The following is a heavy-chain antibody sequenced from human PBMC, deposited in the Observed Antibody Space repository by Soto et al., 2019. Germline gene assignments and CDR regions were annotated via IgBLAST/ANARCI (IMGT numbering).Heavy chain of an antibody. V-gene: IGHV3-23*01. J-gene: IGHJ4*02. Sequence: PGGSLRLSCAASGFTFSSYAMSWVRQAPGKGLEWVSAISGSGGSTYYADSVKGRFTISRDNSKNTLYLQMNSPRAEDTAVYYCAKPGGRITMVRGVIWYYFDYWGQGTLVTVSS. CDR3: AKPGGRITMVRGVIWYYFDY. CDR2: ISGSGGST. D-gene: IGHD3-10*01. CDR1: GFTFSSYA.